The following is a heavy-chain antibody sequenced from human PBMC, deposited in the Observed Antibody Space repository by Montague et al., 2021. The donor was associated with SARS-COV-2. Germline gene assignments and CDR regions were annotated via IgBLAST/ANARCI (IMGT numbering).Heavy chain of an antibody. CDR1: GGSISSSSYY. CDR2: IYYSGST. J-gene: IGHJ6*02. CDR3: AGEIVVVTQTYHYGMDV. D-gene: IGHD3-22*01. Sequence: SETLSLTCTVSGGSISSSSYYWGWIRQPPGKGLEWIGYIYYSGSTYYXPSLKSRVTISVDTSKNQFSLKLSSVTAADTAVYYWAGEIVVVTQTYHYGMDVWGQGTTVTVSS. V-gene: IGHV4-39*07.